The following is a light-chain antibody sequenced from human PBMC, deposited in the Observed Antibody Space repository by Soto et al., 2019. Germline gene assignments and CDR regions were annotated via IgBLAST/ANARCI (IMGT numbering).Light chain of an antibody. Sequence: SALTQPASVSGSPGQSITISCTGTSSDVDGSAYVSWYQQFPGNVPRLLIYKVTNRPSGVSYRFSGSKSGNTASLTISGLQAEDEADYSCTSSTTGSLYVFGTGTKVTVL. CDR2: KVT. V-gene: IGLV2-14*01. CDR3: TSSTTGSLYV. CDR1: SSDVDGSAY. J-gene: IGLJ1*01.